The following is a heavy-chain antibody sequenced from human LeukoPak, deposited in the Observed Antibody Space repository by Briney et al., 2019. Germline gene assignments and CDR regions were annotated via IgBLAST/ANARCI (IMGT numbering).Heavy chain of an antibody. V-gene: IGHV4-39*02. J-gene: IGHJ5*02. Sequence: SETLSLTCTVSGGPISSSSYYWGWIRQPPGKGLEWIGSIYYSGSTYYNPSLKSRVTISVDTSKNQFSLKLSSVTAADTAVYYCAREPPGRILRFLEWSISRNWFDPWGQGTLVTVSS. CDR1: GGPISSSSYY. D-gene: IGHD3-3*01. CDR2: IYYSGST. CDR3: AREPPGRILRFLEWSISRNWFDP.